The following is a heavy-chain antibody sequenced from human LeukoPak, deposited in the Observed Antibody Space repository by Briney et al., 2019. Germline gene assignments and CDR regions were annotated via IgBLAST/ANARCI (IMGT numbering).Heavy chain of an antibody. D-gene: IGHD6-13*01. CDR3: ATGGLAAAGLRGTIDY. J-gene: IGHJ4*02. CDR1: GYTLTELS. Sequence: ASVKVSCKVSGYTLTELSMHWVRQAPGKGLEWMGGFDPEDGETIHAQKFQCRVTMTEDTSTDTAYMELSSLRSEDTAVYYCATGGLAAAGLRGTIDYWGQGTLVTVSS. V-gene: IGHV1-24*01. CDR2: FDPEDGET.